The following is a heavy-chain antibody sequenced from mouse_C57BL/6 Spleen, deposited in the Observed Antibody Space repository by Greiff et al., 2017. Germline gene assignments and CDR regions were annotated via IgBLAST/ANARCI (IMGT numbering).Heavy chain of an antibody. CDR1: GFTFSDYY. CDR2: INYDGSST. V-gene: IGHV5-16*01. J-gene: IGHJ2*01. Sequence: EVKLVESEGGLVQPGSSMKLSCTASGFTFSDYYMAWVRQVPEKGLEWVANINYDGSSTYYLDSLKSRFIISRDNAKNILYLQMSSLKSEDTATYYCARSYDLYYFDYWGQGTTLTVSS. D-gene: IGHD2-3*01. CDR3: ARSYDLYYFDY.